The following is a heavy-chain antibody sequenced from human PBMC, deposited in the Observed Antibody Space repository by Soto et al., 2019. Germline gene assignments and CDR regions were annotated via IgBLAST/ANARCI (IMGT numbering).Heavy chain of an antibody. V-gene: IGHV4-59*08. J-gene: IGHJ4*02. CDR1: SGSIISYY. D-gene: IGHD5-12*01. CDR2: IYYSGST. Sequence: SETLSLTCTVSSGSIISYYCSWILQPPRKGLEWIGYIYYSGSTNYNPSLKSRVTISVDTSKNQFSLKLSSVTAADTAVYYCARHLGSGYDKVPSSRFDSWGQGTLVTVSS. CDR3: ARHLGSGYDKVPSSRFDS.